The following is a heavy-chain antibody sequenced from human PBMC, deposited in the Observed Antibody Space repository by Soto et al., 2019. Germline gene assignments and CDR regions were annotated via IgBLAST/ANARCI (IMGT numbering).Heavy chain of an antibody. V-gene: IGHV1-69*06. D-gene: IGHD3-16*02. CDR3: TRDAFRRKTRIVTWTDYYYGWDV. CDR1: AVTVISYA. Sequence: SVKVSCKASAVTVISYAISWVRQAPGQGLQWMGGFIPIFGTPTYAQPFQRSVTLSEANPTSTASMQLSSLRSEDPPMYYRTRDAFRRKTRIVTWTDYYYGWDVWCQGTTVTVSS. J-gene: IGHJ6*02. CDR2: FIPIFGTP.